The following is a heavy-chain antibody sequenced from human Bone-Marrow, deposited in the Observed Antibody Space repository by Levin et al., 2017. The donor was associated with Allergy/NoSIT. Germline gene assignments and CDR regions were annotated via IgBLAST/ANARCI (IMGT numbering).Heavy chain of an antibody. CDR3: ARELRSLYFGEFDY. CDR1: GYSFIAYG. CDR2: ISAYNNNT. V-gene: IGHV1-18*04. J-gene: IGHJ4*02. D-gene: IGHD2/OR15-2a*01. Sequence: ASVKVSCKTSGYSFIAYGISWVRQAPGQGLEWMGWISAYNNNTNYAQTLQDRVIMTTDTSTNTVYMELRSLKSDDTAVYYCARELRSLYFGEFDYWGQGTLLTVSS.